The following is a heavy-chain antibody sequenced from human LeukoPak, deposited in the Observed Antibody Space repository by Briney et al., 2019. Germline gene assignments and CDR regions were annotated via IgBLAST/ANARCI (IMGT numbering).Heavy chain of an antibody. J-gene: IGHJ3*02. D-gene: IGHD3-9*01. CDR3: ARAKNVLRYFDWLAGAFDI. CDR1: GGSISSYY. V-gene: IGHV4-59*01. Sequence: SETLSLTCTVSGGSISSYYWSWIRQPPGKGLEWIGYIYYSGSTNYNPSLKSRVTISVDTSKNQFSLKLSSVTAADTAVYYCARAKNVLRYFDWLAGAFDIWGQGTMVTVSS. CDR2: IYYSGST.